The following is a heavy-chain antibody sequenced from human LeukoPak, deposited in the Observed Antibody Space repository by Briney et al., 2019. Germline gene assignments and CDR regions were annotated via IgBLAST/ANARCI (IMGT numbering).Heavy chain of an antibody. J-gene: IGHJ3*01. D-gene: IGHD2-8*02. Sequence: SQTPSLTCAISGDSVSSNSAAWNWIRQSPSRGLEWLGRTYYYRSEWHNDYAISVKSRMIINPDTSKNQFSLHLKSMTPEDTAVYYYARDQSWTTGFDVWGQGTIVTVSS. CDR1: GDSVSSNSAA. CDR2: TYYYRSEWHN. CDR3: ARDQSWTTGFDV. V-gene: IGHV6-1*01.